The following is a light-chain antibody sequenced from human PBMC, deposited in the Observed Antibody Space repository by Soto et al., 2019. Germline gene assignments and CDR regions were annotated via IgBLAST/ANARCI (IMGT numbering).Light chain of an antibody. CDR3: CSYAGSYTRV. V-gene: IGLV2-11*01. Sequence: QSVLTQPRSVSGSPGQSVTISCTGTSSDIGGYKHVSWYQQYPGKAPKLMIYDVSQRPSGVPDRFSGSKSGNTASLTISGLQPQDEADYYCCSYAGSYTRVFGGGTKVTVL. CDR2: DVS. J-gene: IGLJ3*02. CDR1: SSDIGGYKH.